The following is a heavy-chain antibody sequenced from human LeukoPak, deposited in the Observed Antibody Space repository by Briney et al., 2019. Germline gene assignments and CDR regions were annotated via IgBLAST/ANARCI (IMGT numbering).Heavy chain of an antibody. Sequence: SETLSLTCTVSGGSISSSSYYWGWIRQPPGKGLEWIGRIYDSGRTYYNPSLKSRVTISVDMSKNQFSLKLSSVTAADTAVYYCARHARTNDAFDYWGQGNLVTVSS. J-gene: IGHJ4*02. CDR1: GGSISSSSYY. V-gene: IGHV4-39*01. CDR2: IYDSGRT. CDR3: ARHARTNDAFDY.